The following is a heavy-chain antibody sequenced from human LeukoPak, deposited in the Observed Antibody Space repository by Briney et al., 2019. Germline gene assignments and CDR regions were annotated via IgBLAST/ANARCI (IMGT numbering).Heavy chain of an antibody. CDR3: ARDLGLWFGSIGGAFDI. CDR2: ISSSGSTI. D-gene: IGHD3-10*01. V-gene: IGHV3-48*04. Sequence: GGSLRLSCAASGFAFSSYWMHWVRQAPGKGLEWVSYISSSGSTIYYADSVKGRFTISRDNAKNSLYLQMNSLRAEDTAVYYCARDLGLWFGSIGGAFDIWGQGTMVTVSS. CDR1: GFAFSSYW. J-gene: IGHJ3*02.